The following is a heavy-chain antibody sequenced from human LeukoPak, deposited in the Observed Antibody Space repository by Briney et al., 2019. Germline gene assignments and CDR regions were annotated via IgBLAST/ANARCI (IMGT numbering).Heavy chain of an antibody. CDR3: ARGGHRQKEF. V-gene: IGHV3-7*01. CDR1: GFTFSNYW. D-gene: IGHD3-10*01. CDR2: IKHDGSDK. J-gene: IGHJ4*02. Sequence: GGSLRLSCSASGFTFSNYWMTWVRQSPGKGLEWVAIIKHDGSDKYCVDSVKGRFTISRDNAKNSLYLQMSSLRAEDTDVYYCARGGHRQKEFWGQGTLVTVSS.